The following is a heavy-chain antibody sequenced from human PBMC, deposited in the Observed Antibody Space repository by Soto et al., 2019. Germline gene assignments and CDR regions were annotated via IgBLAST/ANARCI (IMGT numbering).Heavy chain of an antibody. CDR3: ARDTPCGKGLLCGRAF. CDR1: GGSISSGGYY. CDR2: IYYSGST. V-gene: IGHV4-31*03. J-gene: IGHJ6*02. Sequence: SETLSLTCTVSGGSISSGGYYWSWIRQHPGKGLEWIGYIYYSGSTYYNPSLKSRVTISVDTSKNQFSLKLSSVTAADTAVYYGARDTPCGKGLLCGRAFWGQGTTVTVSS. D-gene: IGHD2-21*01.